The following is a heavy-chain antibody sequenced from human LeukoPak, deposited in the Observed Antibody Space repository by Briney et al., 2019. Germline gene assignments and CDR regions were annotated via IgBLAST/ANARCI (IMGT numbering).Heavy chain of an antibody. Sequence: SETLSLTCAVYGGSFSGYYWSWIRQPPPKGLEWIGEINHSGSTNYNPSLKSRVTISVDTSKNQFSLKLSSVTAADTAVYYCASLDSSSLAFDYWGQGTLVTVSS. J-gene: IGHJ4*02. CDR3: ASLDSSSLAFDY. D-gene: IGHD6-13*01. V-gene: IGHV4-34*01. CDR2: INHSGST. CDR1: GGSFSGYY.